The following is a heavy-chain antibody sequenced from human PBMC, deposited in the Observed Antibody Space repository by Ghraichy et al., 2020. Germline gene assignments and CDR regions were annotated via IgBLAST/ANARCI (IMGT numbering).Heavy chain of an antibody. CDR3: ARSRHGSGAYLDY. V-gene: IGHV2-70*11. J-gene: IGHJ4*02. CDR2: IDWDDDK. CDR1: GFSLSTNEVC. Sequence: SGPTLVKPTQTLTLTCTFSGFSLSTNEVCVSWIRQPPGKALEWLARIDWDDDKYYSASLETRLTISKVTSNNQVVLTMTNMDPVDTGTYYCARSRHGSGAYLDYWGQGTPVTVSS. D-gene: IGHD3-10*01.